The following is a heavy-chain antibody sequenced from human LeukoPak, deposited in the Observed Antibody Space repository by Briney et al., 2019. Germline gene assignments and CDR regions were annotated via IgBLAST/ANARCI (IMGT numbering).Heavy chain of an antibody. CDR2: LNPNSGNT. CDR3: ARGGGVSTSTWGNFAN. D-gene: IGHD2-2*01. CDR1: GYTFASSE. J-gene: IGHJ4*02. Sequence: GASVKVSCKASGYTFASSEIHWVRQAPGQGLEWMGWLNPNSGNTGYAQKFQGRVTFTRESSTSTAYMEVTRLRSEDTAVYYCARGGGVSTSTWGNFANWGQGTLVIVSS. V-gene: IGHV1-8*03.